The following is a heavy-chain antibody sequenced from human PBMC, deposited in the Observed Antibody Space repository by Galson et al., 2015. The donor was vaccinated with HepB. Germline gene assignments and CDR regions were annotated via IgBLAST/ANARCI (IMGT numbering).Heavy chain of an antibody. CDR1: GFTFSSYA. CDR2: ISYDGSNK. Sequence: SLRLSCAASGFTFSSYAMHWVRQAPGKGLEWVAVISYDGSNKYYADSVKGRFTISRDNSKNTLYLQMNSLRAEDTAVCYCAKDWYDYVRGTLPGALWGQGTLVTVSS. D-gene: IGHD3-16*01. J-gene: IGHJ4*02. CDR3: AKDWYDYVRGTLPGAL. V-gene: IGHV3-30*04.